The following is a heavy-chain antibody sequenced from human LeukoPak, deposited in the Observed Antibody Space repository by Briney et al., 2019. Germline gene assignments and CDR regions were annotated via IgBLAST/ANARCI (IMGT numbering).Heavy chain of an antibody. CDR3: ARAAQRAVGATFLLDWFDP. V-gene: IGHV1-18*01. D-gene: IGHD1-26*01. CDR2: ISAYNGNT. Sequence: ASVKVSCKASGYTFNSYGISWVRQAPGQGLEWMGWISAYNGNTNYAQKLQGRVTMTRDTSTSRVYMELRSLRSDDTAVYYCARAAQRAVGATFLLDWFDPWGQGTLVTVSS. CDR1: GYTFNSYG. J-gene: IGHJ5*02.